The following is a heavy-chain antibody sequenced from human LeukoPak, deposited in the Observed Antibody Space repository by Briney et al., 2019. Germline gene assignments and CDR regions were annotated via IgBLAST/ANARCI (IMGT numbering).Heavy chain of an antibody. D-gene: IGHD6-19*01. V-gene: IGHV3-23*01. CDR1: GFTFSSYA. CDR2: ISGSGGTT. J-gene: IGHJ5*02. Sequence: GGSLRLSCAASGFTFSSYAMTWVRQAPGKGLEWVSGISGSGGTTYYADSVKGRFTISRDNSKNTLYLQMNSLKASDTAMYYCARLLGSSGRGLYNWFDPWGQGTLVTVSS. CDR3: ARLLGSSGRGLYNWFDP.